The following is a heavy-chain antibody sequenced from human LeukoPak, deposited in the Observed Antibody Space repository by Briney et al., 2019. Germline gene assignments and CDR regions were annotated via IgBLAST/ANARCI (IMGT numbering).Heavy chain of an antibody. CDR1: GFNFSTYG. V-gene: IGHV3-30*02. D-gene: IGHD6-6*01. CDR3: AKFGSSGLQGY. Sequence: GGSLRLSCAASGFNFSTYGIHWVRQAPGKGLEWVAFIRSDGANEFYADSVKGRFTISRDNSKNTLYLQMNSLKSEDTAVYYCAKFGSSGLQGYWGQGTLVTVSS. CDR2: IRSDGANE. J-gene: IGHJ4*02.